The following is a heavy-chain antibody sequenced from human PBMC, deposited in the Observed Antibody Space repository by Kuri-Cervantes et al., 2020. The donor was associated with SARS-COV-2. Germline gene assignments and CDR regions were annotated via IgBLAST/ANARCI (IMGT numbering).Heavy chain of an antibody. CDR3: ARGGSASPYYYYYMDV. CDR1: GYTFTSYG. D-gene: IGHD1-26*01. CDR2: IIPIFGTA. J-gene: IGHJ6*03. V-gene: IGHV1-69*13. Sequence: SVKVSCKASGYTFTSYGISWVRQAPGQGLEWMGGIIPIFGTANYAQKFQGRVTITADESTSTAYMELSSLRSEDTAVYYCARGGSASPYYYYYMDVWGKGTTVTVSS.